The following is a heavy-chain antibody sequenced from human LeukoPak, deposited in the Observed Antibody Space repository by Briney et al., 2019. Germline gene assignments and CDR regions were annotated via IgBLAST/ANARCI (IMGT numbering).Heavy chain of an antibody. J-gene: IGHJ5*02. D-gene: IGHD2-15*01. CDR1: GGSISSYY. V-gene: IGHV4-4*07. CDR2: IYTSGST. Sequence: SETLSLTCTVSGGSISSYYWSWIRQPAGKGLEWIGRIYTSGSTNYNPSLKSRVTMSVDTSKNQFSLKLSSVTAADTAVYYCARGGYCSGGSCYSNWFDPWGQGTLVTVSS. CDR3: ARGGYCSGGSCYSNWFDP.